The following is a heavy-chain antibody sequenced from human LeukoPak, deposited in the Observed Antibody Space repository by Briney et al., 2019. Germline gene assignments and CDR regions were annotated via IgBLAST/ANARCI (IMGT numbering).Heavy chain of an antibody. CDR1: GESMSTYF. Sequence: SETLSLTCAVSGESMSTYFWNWIRQPPGKGLEWLGEITHTGGTNYNPSLKSRVTISGDTSKAQFSLKMTSVTAADTAVYYCARGRRRMTIIRGVIKGGYFDYWGQGALVTVSS. D-gene: IGHD3-10*01. V-gene: IGHV4-34*01. CDR3: ARGRRRMTIIRGVIKGGYFDY. CDR2: ITHTGGT. J-gene: IGHJ4*02.